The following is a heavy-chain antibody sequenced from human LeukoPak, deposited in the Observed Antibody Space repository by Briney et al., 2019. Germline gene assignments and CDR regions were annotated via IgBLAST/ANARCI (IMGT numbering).Heavy chain of an antibody. CDR1: GFTVSSNY. J-gene: IGHJ6*02. CDR3: ARDLSSSWYYYGMDA. D-gene: IGHD6-13*01. V-gene: IGHV3-66*01. Sequence: PGGSLRLSCAASGFTVSSNYMSWVRQAPGKGLEWVSVIYSGGSTYYADSVKGRFTISRDNSKNTLYLQMNSLRAEDTAVYYCARDLSSSWYYYGMDAWGQGTTVTVSS. CDR2: IYSGGST.